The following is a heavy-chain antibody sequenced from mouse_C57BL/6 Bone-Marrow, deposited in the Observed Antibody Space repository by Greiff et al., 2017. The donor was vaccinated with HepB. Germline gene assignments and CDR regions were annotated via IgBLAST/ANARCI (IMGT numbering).Heavy chain of an antibody. V-gene: IGHV5-12*01. CDR1: GFTFSDYY. CDR3: ARHRGFAY. D-gene: IGHD3-3*01. CDR2: ISNGGGST. Sequence: DVMLVESGGGLVQPGGSLKLSCAASGFTFSDYYMYWVRQTPEKRLEWVAYISNGGGSTYYPDTVKGRFTISRDNAKNTLYLRMSRLKSEDTAMYYCARHRGFAYWGQGTLVTVSA. J-gene: IGHJ3*01.